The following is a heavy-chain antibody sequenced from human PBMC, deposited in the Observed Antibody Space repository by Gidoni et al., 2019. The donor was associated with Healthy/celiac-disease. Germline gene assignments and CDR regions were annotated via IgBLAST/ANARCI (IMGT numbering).Heavy chain of an antibody. CDR3: ARDQGYSGYDFPDY. V-gene: IGHV3-30-3*01. CDR2: ISYDGSNK. Sequence: QVQLVESGGGVVQPGRSLRLSCAASGFPFCSYAMHWVRQAPGKGLEWVAVISYDGSNKYYADSVKGRFTISRDNSKNTLYLQMNSLRAEDTAVYYCARDQGYSGYDFPDYWGQGTLVTVSS. CDR1: GFPFCSYA. J-gene: IGHJ4*02. D-gene: IGHD5-12*01.